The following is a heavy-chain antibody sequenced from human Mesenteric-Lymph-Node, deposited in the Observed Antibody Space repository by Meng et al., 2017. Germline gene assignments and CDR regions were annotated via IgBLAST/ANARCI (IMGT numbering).Heavy chain of an antibody. V-gene: IGHV3-30*01. D-gene: IGHD3-3*01. CDR2: ISYDGSNK. Sequence: GGSLRLSCAASGFTFSSYAMHWVRQAPGKGLEWVAVISYDGSNKYYADSVKGRFTISRDNSKNTLYLQMNSLRAEDTAVYYCARPAQYYDFWSGYYEDYFDYWGQGTLVTVSS. CDR3: ARPAQYYDFWSGYYEDYFDY. CDR1: GFTFSSYA. J-gene: IGHJ4*02.